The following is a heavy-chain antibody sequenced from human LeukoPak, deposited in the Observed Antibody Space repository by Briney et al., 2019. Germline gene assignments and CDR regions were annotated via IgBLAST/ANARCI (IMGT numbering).Heavy chain of an antibody. CDR1: GGSLSNFY. J-gene: IGHJ4*02. Sequence: SETLSLTCTVSGGSLSNFYWSWIRQPPGKGLEWIAFIYYSGSTRYNPSLKSRVTISVDTSKNQFSLKLSSVTAADTVVYYCARHAQKYDSSFDCWGQGTLVTVSS. V-gene: IGHV4-59*08. CDR2: IYYSGST. CDR3: ARHAQKYDSSFDC. D-gene: IGHD6-13*01.